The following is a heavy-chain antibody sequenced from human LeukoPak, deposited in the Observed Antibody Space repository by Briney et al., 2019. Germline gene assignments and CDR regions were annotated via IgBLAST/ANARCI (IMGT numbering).Heavy chain of an antibody. J-gene: IGHJ4*02. V-gene: IGHV3-30-3*01. D-gene: IGHD2-2*01. CDR1: GFTFSSYS. Sequence: GGSLRLFCAASGFTFSSYSMYWVRQAPGKGLEWVAVISSDGSNKYYADSVKGRFTISRDNSKNTLYLQMNSLRAEDTAVYYCARDRLSSTNYYLNYWGQGTLVTVSS. CDR2: ISSDGSNK. CDR3: ARDRLSSTNYYLNY.